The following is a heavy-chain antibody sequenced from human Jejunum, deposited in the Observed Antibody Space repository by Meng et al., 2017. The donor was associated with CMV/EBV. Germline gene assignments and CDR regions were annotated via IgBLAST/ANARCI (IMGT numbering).Heavy chain of an antibody. Sequence: MDWVRQAPGKGLEWVGRTRNKANSYTTEYAASVKGRFTISRDESKNTLYLQMNSLKTEDTAVYYCARSPPGSGSYYKKYYYYGMDVWGQGTTVTVSS. D-gene: IGHD3-10*01. V-gene: IGHV3-72*01. CDR2: TRNKANSYTT. CDR3: ARSPPGSGSYYKKYYYYGMDV. J-gene: IGHJ6*02.